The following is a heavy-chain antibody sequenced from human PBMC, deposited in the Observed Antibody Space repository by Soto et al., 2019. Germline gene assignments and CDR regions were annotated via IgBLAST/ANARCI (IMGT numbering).Heavy chain of an antibody. CDR3: ARSGYSYGPNPLLY. CDR2: IYYSGST. Sequence: QVQLQESGPGLVKPSQTLPLTCTVSGGSISSGGYYWSWIRQHPGKGLEWIGYIYYSGSTYYNPSLKSRVTISVDTSKNQFSLQLSSVTAADTAVYYCARSGYSYGPNPLLYWGQGTLVTVSS. V-gene: IGHV4-31*03. J-gene: IGHJ4*02. CDR1: GGSISSGGYY. D-gene: IGHD5-18*01.